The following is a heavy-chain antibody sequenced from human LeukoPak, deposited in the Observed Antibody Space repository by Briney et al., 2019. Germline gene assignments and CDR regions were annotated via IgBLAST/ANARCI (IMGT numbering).Heavy chain of an antibody. CDR1: GGSFSGYY. D-gene: IGHD2-2*02. J-gene: IGHJ4*02. CDR2: INHSGST. CDR3: ASSLIVVVPAAIHPIDY. Sequence: PSETLSLTCAVYGGSFSGYYWSWIRQPPGKGLEWIGEINHSGSTYYNPSLKSRVTISVDTSKNQFSLKLSSVTAADTAVYYCASSLIVVVPAAIHPIDYWGQGTLVTVSS. V-gene: IGHV4-34*01.